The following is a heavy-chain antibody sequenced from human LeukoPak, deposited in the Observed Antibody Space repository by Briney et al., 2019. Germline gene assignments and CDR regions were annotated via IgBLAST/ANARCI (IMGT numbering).Heavy chain of an antibody. Sequence: PVASVKVSCKASGGTFSSYAISWVRQAPGQGLEWMGGIIPIFGTANYAQKFQGRVTITTDESTSTAYMELSSLRSEDTAVYYCARDPGIYYYYYMDVWGKGTTVTVSS. CDR1: GGTFSSYA. CDR3: ARDPGIYYYYYMDV. J-gene: IGHJ6*03. V-gene: IGHV1-69*05. CDR2: IIPIFGTA.